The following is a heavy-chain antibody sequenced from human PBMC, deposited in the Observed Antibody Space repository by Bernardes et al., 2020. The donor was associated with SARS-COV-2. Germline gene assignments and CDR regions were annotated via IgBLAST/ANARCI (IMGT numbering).Heavy chain of an antibody. CDR1: GYNFNNYW. CDR3: ARRDGNFDY. V-gene: IGHV5-51*01. Sequence: GESLKISCKASGYNFNNYWIGWVRQMPGKGLEWMGIIYPSDSDTKYSPSFQGQVTISVDRSVNSVYLEWNRLKASDTAIYYCARRDGNFDYWGQGTLVIVSS. J-gene: IGHJ4*02. CDR2: IYPSDSDT. D-gene: IGHD2-21*02.